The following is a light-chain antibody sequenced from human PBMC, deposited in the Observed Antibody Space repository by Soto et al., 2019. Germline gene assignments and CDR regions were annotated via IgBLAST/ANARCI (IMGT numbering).Light chain of an antibody. CDR1: SSDVGSHNL. CDR2: EAS. V-gene: IGLV2-23*01. CDR3: CSYAGSRTLVL. Sequence: QSALTQPASVSGSPGQSITISCTGTSSDVGSHNLVSWYQQYPGKAPKLVIYEASKRPSGVSNRFSASQSGNTASLTISGLQAEDEADYYCCSYAGSRTLVLFGGWTKLTVL. J-gene: IGLJ2*01.